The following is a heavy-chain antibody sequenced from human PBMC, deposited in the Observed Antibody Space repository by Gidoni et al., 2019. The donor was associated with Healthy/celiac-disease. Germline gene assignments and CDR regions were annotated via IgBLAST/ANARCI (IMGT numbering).Heavy chain of an antibody. CDR3: ARESVTMVRGVMTPPYYFDY. CDR2: INHSGST. J-gene: IGHJ4*02. D-gene: IGHD3-10*01. CDR1: GGSFSGYY. V-gene: IGHV4-34*01. Sequence: QVQLQQWGAGLLKPSETLSLTCAVYGGSFSGYYWSWIRQPPGKGLAWIGEINHSGSTNYNPSLKSRVTISVDTSKNQFSLKLSSVTAADTAVYYCARESVTMVRGVMTPPYYFDYWGQGTLVTVSS.